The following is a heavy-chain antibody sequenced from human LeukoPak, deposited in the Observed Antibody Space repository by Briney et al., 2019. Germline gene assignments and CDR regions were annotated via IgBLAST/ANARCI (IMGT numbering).Heavy chain of an antibody. CDR3: ARAYDASGSRIEY. CDR2: MFFSGNT. D-gene: IGHD3-22*01. Sequence: SETLSLTCSVSGGXISTFYCSWIRQPPGKGLEWIGFMFFSGNTNYNPSLKSRVTISVDTSKNQFSLKLSSVTAADTAVYYCARAYDASGSRIEYWGQGTLVTVSA. V-gene: IGHV4-59*01. J-gene: IGHJ4*02. CDR1: GGXISTFY.